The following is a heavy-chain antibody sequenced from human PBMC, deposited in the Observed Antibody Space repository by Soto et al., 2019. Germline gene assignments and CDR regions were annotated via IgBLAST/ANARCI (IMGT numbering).Heavy chain of an antibody. J-gene: IGHJ4*02. CDR1: GGSISSSSYY. CDR2: ISGSGSGT. CDR3: AKDQGNTIVGASRGFAH. V-gene: IGHV3-23*01. Sequence: PSETLSLTCTVSGGSISSSSYYWGWVRQAPGKGLEWLSLISGSGSGTYYADSVKGRFTISRDNSENTLYLQMNSLRAEDTAVYYCAKDQGNTIVGASRGFAHWGQGTLVAVSS. D-gene: IGHD1-26*01.